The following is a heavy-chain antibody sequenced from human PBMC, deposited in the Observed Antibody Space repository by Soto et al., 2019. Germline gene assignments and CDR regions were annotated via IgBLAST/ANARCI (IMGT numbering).Heavy chain of an antibody. CDR3: ARESGGYYGMDV. D-gene: IGHD3-10*01. J-gene: IGHJ6*02. Sequence: SETLSLTCTVSGGSISSYYWSWIRQPPGKGLEWIGYIYYSGSTNYNPSLKSRVTISVDTSKNQFSLKLSSVTAADTAVYYCARESGGYYGMDVWGQGTKVTVSS. V-gene: IGHV4-59*01. CDR2: IYYSGST. CDR1: GGSISSYY.